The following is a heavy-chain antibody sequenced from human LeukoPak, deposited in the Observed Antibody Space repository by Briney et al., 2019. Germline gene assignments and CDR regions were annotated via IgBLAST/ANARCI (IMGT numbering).Heavy chain of an antibody. Sequence: SETLSLTCTVSGGSISSYYSNWIRQPPGKGLEWIGYIYYSGSTNYNPSLKSRVTISVDTSKNQFSLKLSSVTAADTAVYYCARGADSSGYYSIFYYDYWGRGTLVTVSS. D-gene: IGHD3-22*01. J-gene: IGHJ4*02. CDR3: ARGADSSGYYSIFYYDY. V-gene: IGHV4-59*01. CDR2: IYYSGST. CDR1: GGSISSYY.